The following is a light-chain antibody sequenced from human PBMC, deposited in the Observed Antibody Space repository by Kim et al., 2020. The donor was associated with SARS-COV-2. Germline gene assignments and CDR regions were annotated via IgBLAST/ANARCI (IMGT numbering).Light chain of an antibody. Sequence: EIVMTQSPATLSLSPGERATLSCRASQSVSSNLAWYQQKPGQAPRLLIYGASTRATGIPARFSGSGSGTEFTLTISRLQSEDFAVYYCQQYNNWPLTFGGGTKVDIK. CDR3: QQYNNWPLT. J-gene: IGKJ4*01. CDR2: GAS. CDR1: QSVSSN. V-gene: IGKV3-15*01.